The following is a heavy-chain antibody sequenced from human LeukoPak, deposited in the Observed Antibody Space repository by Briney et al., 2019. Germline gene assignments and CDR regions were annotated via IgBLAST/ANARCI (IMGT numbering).Heavy chain of an antibody. J-gene: IGHJ4*02. CDR3: AKDRHSSSWYVPDY. D-gene: IGHD6-13*01. CDR1: GFTFSSYG. CDR2: ISYDGSNK. V-gene: IGHV3-30*18. Sequence: GRSLRLSCAASGFTFSSYGMHWVRQAPGKGLEWVAVISYDGSNKYYADSVKGRFTISRDNSKNTLYLQMNSLRAEDTAVYYCAKDRHSSSWYVPDYWGQGILVTVSS.